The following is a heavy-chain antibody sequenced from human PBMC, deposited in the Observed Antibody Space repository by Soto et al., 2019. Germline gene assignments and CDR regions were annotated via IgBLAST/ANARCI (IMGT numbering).Heavy chain of an antibody. CDR1: GFTISSHW. J-gene: IGHJ6*02. CDR3: AREVAHVDLPSSSLMDI. CDR2: INSDGSSI. D-gene: IGHD6-6*01. Sequence: GGSLRLSCAASGFTISSHWMHWVRRAPGKGLVWVSRINSDGSSISYADAVKGRFTTSRDNAKNTLYLQMNSLRAEDTAVYCCAREVAHVDLPSSSLMDIWGQGTTVTVSS. V-gene: IGHV3-74*01.